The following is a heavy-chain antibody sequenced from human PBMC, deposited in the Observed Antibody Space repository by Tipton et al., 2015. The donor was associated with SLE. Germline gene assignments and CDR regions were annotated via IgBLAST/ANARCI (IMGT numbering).Heavy chain of an antibody. V-gene: IGHV4-59*01. CDR1: GDSISGYY. Sequence: TLSLTCTVSGDSISGYYWSWVRQPPGKGLEWIGYIYSSGTTNSNPSLKSRVAISIDTSKNQFSLNLDSVTAADTAVYYCARALRWSYFDYWGQGRLVTVSS. CDR3: ARALRWSYFDY. J-gene: IGHJ4*02. CDR2: IYSSGTT. D-gene: IGHD4-23*01.